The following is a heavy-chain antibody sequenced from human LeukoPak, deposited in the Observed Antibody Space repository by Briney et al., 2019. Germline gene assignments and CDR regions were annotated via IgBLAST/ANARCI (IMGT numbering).Heavy chain of an antibody. CDR1: GGSISSYY. D-gene: IGHD3-10*01. CDR3: ARAHYYGSGSYQYYFDY. V-gene: IGHV4-59*08. J-gene: IGHJ4*02. CDR2: IYYSGST. Sequence: PSETLSLTCTVSGGSISSYYWSWIRQPPGKGLEWIGYIYYSGSTNYNPSLKSRVTISVDTSKNQFSLKLSSVTAADTAVYYCARAHYYGSGSYQYYFDYWGQGTLVTVSS.